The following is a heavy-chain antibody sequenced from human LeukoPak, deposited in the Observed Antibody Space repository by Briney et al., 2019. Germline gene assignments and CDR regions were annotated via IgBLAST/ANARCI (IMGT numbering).Heavy chain of an antibody. J-gene: IGHJ4*02. CDR2: IKRDGSEK. Sequence: GGSLRLSCAASGFTFSDYWMSWVRQVPGKGLEWVANIKRDGSEKHYVDSVKGRFTISRDNAKNSLYLQMNSLRAEDTAVYYCARDRVPLYWGQGTLVTVSS. CDR1: GFTFSDYW. V-gene: IGHV3-7*01. CDR3: ARDRVPLY.